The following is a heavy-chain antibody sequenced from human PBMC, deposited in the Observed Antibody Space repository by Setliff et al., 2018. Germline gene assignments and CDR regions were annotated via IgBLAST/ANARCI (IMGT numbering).Heavy chain of an antibody. V-gene: IGHV1-18*01. Sequence: GASVKVSCKASGYTFTDYGVTWVRQAPGQGLEWVGWISPYSGNAYYAPKFQGRVIMTRDTSAKIVFMELNGLRSDDTAVYYCARDVTGTYNGRLEYWGLGTLVTVSS. CDR1: GYTFTDYG. CDR3: ARDVTGTYNGRLEY. D-gene: IGHD1-1*01. J-gene: IGHJ4*02. CDR2: ISPYSGNA.